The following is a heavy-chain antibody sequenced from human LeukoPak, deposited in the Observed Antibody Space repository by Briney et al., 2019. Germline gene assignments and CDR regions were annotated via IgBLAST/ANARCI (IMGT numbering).Heavy chain of an antibody. J-gene: IGHJ4*02. V-gene: IGHV4-34*01. D-gene: IGHD2-2*01. CDR3: ARRNCSSTSCYPYYFDY. CDR2: INHSEST. CDR1: GGSFSGYY. Sequence: TSETLSLTCAVYGGSFSGYYWSWIRQPPGKGLEWIGEINHSESTNYNPSLKSRVTISVDTSKNQFSLKLSSVTAADTAVYYCARRNCSSTSCYPYYFDYWGQGTLVTVSS.